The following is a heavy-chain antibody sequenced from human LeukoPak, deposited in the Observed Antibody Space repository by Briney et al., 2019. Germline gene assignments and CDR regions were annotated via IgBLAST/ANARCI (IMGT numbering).Heavy chain of an antibody. V-gene: IGHV3-33*01. CDR3: ARDKFNTVTYYFDY. D-gene: IGHD4-17*01. CDR2: IWYDGSNK. CDR1: GFTFSSCG. J-gene: IGHJ4*02. Sequence: PGRSLRLSCAASGFTFSSCGMHWVRQAPGKGLEWVAVIWYDGSNKYYADSVKGRFTISRDNSKNTLYLQMNSLRAEDTAVYYCARDKFNTVTYYFDYWGQGTLVTVSS.